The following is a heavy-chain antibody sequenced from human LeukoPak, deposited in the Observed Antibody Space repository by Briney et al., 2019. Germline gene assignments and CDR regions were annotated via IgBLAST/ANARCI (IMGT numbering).Heavy chain of an antibody. CDR2: IYYSGST. CDR3: ARDPVAQPYWFFDL. J-gene: IGHJ2*01. Sequence: SETLSLTCTVSGDSFNSHYWNWIRQPPGKGLEWIGYIYYSGSTNYNPSLKSRVTISVDTSKNEFSLKLNSVTAADTAVYHCARDPVAQPYWFFDLWGRGTLVTVSS. D-gene: IGHD5-18*01. V-gene: IGHV4-59*11. CDR1: GDSFNSHY.